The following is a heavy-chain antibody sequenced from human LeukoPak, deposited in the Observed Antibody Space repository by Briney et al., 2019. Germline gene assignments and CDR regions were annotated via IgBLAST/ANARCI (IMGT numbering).Heavy chain of an antibody. CDR3: ARDLYDSSGYYPY. D-gene: IGHD3-22*01. V-gene: IGHV3-21*01. J-gene: IGHJ4*02. Sequence: PGGSLRLSCAASGFTFSSYSMNWVRQAPGKGLEWVSSISSSSSYIYYADSVKGRFTISRDNAKNSLYLQMNSLRAEDTAVYYCARDLYDSSGYYPYWGQGTLVTVSS. CDR1: GFTFSSYS. CDR2: ISSSSSYI.